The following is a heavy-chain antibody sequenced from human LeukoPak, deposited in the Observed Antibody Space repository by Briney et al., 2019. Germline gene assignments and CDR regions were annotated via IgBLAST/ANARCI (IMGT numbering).Heavy chain of an antibody. CDR3: ARGTSGWYWLDP. V-gene: IGHV1-18*01. D-gene: IGHD6-19*01. CDR1: GYTFDSYG. J-gene: IGHJ5*02. Sequence: GASVKVSGKASGYTFDSYGITWVRQAPGQGLEWMGWISVYSGETDSAQNVKGRVTMTTDTSTTTAYLELRGLTSDDTAVYYCARGTSGWYWLDPWGQGTLVIVSA. CDR2: ISVYSGET.